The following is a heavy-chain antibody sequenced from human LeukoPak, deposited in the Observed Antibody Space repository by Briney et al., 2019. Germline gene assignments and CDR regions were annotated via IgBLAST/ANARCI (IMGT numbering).Heavy chain of an antibody. V-gene: IGHV3-11*01. CDR2: ISSSGSTI. J-gene: IGHJ4*02. CDR1: GFTFSDYY. D-gene: IGHD3-10*01. Sequence: PGGSLRLSCAASGFTFSDYYMSWIRQAPGKGLEWVSYISSSGSTIYYGDSVKGRFTISRDNAKNSLYLQMNSLRAEDTTVYYCARIYGSGSYYNADYWGQGTLVTVSS. CDR3: ARIYGSGSYYNADY.